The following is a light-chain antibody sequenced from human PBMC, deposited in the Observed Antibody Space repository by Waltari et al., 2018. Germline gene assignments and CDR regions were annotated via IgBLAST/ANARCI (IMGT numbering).Light chain of an antibody. J-gene: IGKJ5*01. Sequence: DIVMIQSPRSLPVTPGEPASISCRSSQSLLHTNGYNFLDWYLQKPGQYPQLLIYLASVRASWVSHSFSGTGSGTEVILKISRVVAEDVGIYYCMQALQTPPTFGRGTRLEIK. CDR3: MQALQTPPT. CDR2: LAS. CDR1: QSLLHTNGYNF. V-gene: IGKV2-28*01.